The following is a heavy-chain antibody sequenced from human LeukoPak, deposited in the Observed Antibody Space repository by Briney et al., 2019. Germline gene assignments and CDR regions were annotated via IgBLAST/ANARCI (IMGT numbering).Heavy chain of an antibody. Sequence: GGSLRLSCAASGFTFSSYWMHWVRQAPGKGLVWVSRINSDGSSTSYADSVKGRFTISRDNAKNTLHLQMNSLRAEDTAVYYCARQELLWNSSGWYPHNDYWGQGTLVTVSS. V-gene: IGHV3-74*01. D-gene: IGHD6-19*01. CDR3: ARQELLWNSSGWYPHNDY. J-gene: IGHJ4*02. CDR2: INSDGSST. CDR1: GFTFSSYW.